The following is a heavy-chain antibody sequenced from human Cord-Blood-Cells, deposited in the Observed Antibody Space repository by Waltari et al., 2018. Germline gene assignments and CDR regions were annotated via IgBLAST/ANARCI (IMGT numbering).Heavy chain of an antibody. Sequence: QVQLVESGGGVVQPGRSLRPSCAASGFTFSSYAMHWVRQAPGKGLEWVAVISYDGSNKYYADSVKGRFTISRDNSKNTLYLQMNSLRAEDTAVYYCARESGDAFDIWGQGTMVTVSS. CDR1: GFTFSSYA. V-gene: IGHV3-30*04. CDR2: ISYDGSNK. D-gene: IGHD7-27*01. J-gene: IGHJ3*02. CDR3: ARESGDAFDI.